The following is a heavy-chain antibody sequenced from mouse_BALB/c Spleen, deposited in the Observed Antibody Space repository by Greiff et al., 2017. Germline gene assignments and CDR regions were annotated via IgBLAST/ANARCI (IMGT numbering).Heavy chain of an antibody. V-gene: IGHV6-6*02. CDR1: GFTFSNYW. Sequence: EVKVEESGGGLVQPGGSMKLSCVASGFTFSNYWMNWVRQSPEKGLEWVAEIRLKSNNYATHYAESVKGRFTISRDDSKSSVYLQMNNLRAEDTGIYYCTGYSYYYAMDYWGQGTSVTVSS. D-gene: IGHD2-3*01. J-gene: IGHJ4*01. CDR2: IRLKSNNYAT. CDR3: TGYSYYYAMDY.